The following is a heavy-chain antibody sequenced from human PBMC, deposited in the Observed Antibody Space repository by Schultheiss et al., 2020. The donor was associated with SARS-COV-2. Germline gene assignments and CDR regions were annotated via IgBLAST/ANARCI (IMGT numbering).Heavy chain of an antibody. D-gene: IGHD5-12*01. CDR3: ARDRGLGWFDP. CDR2: IKQDGSEK. Sequence: GGSLRLSCAASGFTFSSYEMNWVRQAPGKGLEWVANIKQDGSEKYYVDSVKGRFTISRDNAKKSVFLQMNSLRAEDTAVYYCARDRGLGWFDPWGQGTLVTVSS. V-gene: IGHV3-7*01. J-gene: IGHJ5*02. CDR1: GFTFSSYE.